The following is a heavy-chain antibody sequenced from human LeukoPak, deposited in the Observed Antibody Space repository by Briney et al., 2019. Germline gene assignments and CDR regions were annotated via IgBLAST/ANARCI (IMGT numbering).Heavy chain of an antibody. CDR3: AKVISSYSGYDSY. V-gene: IGHV3-23*01. J-gene: IGHJ4*02. CDR1: GISFNNYG. D-gene: IGHD5-12*01. CDR2: ISNGGHHT. Sequence: GGSLRLSCAASGISFNNYGMSWVRQAPGKGLEWVSSISNGGHHTYYADSVRGRFTISRDNSKNTLYLQMDTLRAAATAVYYFAKVISSYSGYDSYWGQGTLVTVSS.